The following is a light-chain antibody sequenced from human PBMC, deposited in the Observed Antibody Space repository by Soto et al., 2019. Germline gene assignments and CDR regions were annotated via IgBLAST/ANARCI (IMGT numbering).Light chain of an antibody. J-gene: IGKJ2*01. V-gene: IGKV3-15*01. CDR2: AAS. CDR1: QNLGTN. Sequence: EIVMTQSPATLSVSPGERVTLSCRASQNLGTNLAWYQQRPGQAPRLLIYAASTRATGIPARFSGSGSGTEFALTISSLQSEDFAVYYCQQYNYWLVYTFGQGTKLEIK. CDR3: QQYNYWLVYT.